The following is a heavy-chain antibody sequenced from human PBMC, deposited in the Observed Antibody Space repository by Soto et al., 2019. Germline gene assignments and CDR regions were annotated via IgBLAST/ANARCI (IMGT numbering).Heavy chain of an antibody. D-gene: IGHD3-3*01. CDR1: GGSFSGYY. J-gene: IGHJ6*03. V-gene: IGHV4-34*01. CDR2: INHSGST. CDR3: ASFSGTNYDFWSGYLPYYYYYYMDV. Sequence: SETLSLTCAVYGGSFSGYYWSWIRQPPGKGLEWIGEINHSGSTNYNPSLKSRVTISVDTSKNQFSLKLSSVTAADTAVYYCASFSGTNYDFWSGYLPYYYYYYMDVWGKGTTVTVSS.